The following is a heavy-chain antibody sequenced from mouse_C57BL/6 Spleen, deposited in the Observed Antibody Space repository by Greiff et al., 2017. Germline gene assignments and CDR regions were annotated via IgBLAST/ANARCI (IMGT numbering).Heavy chain of an antibody. J-gene: IGHJ2*01. V-gene: IGHV3-6*01. CDR3: ARAGPYYFDY. CDR2: ISYDGSN. CDR1: GYSITSGYY. Sequence: VQLKESGPGLVKPSQSLSLTCSVTGYSITSGYYWNWIRQFPGNKLEWMGYISYDGSNNYNPSLKNRISITRDTSKNQFFLKLNSVTTEDTATYYCARAGPYYFDYWGHGTTLTVSS.